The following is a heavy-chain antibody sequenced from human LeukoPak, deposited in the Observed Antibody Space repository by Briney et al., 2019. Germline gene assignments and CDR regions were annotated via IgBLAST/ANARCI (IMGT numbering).Heavy chain of an antibody. CDR1: GFTFSSYG. V-gene: IGHV3-30*03. D-gene: IGHD1-26*01. CDR3: ARDPSRIVGATGRMGFDY. CDR2: ISYDGSNK. J-gene: IGHJ4*02. Sequence: LSGGSLRLSCAASGFTFSSYGMHWVRQAPGKGLEWVAVISYDGSNKYYADSVKGRFTISRDNSKNTLYLQMNSLRAEDTAVYYCARDPSRIVGATGRMGFDYWGQGTLVTVSS.